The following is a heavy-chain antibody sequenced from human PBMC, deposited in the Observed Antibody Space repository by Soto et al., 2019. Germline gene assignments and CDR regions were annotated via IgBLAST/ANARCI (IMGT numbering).Heavy chain of an antibody. CDR1: GFTFSSYG. CDR3: ARAEDYDILTGYND. Sequence: GGSLRLSCAASGFTFSSYGMHWVRQAPGKGLEWVAVIWYDGSNKYYADSVKGRFTISRDNSKNTLYLQMNSLRAEDTAVYYCARAEDYDILTGYNDWGQGTRVTVAS. V-gene: IGHV3-33*01. CDR2: IWYDGSNK. J-gene: IGHJ4*02. D-gene: IGHD3-9*01.